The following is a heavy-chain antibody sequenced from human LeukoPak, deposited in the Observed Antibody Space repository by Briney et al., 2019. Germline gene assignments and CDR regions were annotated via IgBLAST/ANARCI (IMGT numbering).Heavy chain of an antibody. CDR3: ARDEGGYSYGNDY. V-gene: IGHV4-38-2*02. Sequence: SETLSLTCAVSGYSISSGYYWGWIRQPPGKGLEWIGSIYHSGSTYYNPSLKSRVTISVDTSKNQFSLKLSSVTAADTAVYYCARDEGGYSYGNDYWGQGTPVTVSS. CDR2: IYHSGST. CDR1: GYSISSGYY. J-gene: IGHJ4*02. D-gene: IGHD5-18*01.